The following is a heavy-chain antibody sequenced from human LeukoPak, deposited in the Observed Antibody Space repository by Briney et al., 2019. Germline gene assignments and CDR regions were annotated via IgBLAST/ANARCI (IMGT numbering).Heavy chain of an antibody. Sequence: SETLSLTCTVSGGSISSYYWSWIRQPPGKGLEWIGYIYYSGSTNYNPSLKSRVTISVDTSKNQFSLKLSSVTAADTAVYYCARDVGDGGPSLDYWGQGTLVTVSS. CDR3: ARDVGDGGPSLDY. V-gene: IGHV4-59*01. D-gene: IGHD2-21*01. J-gene: IGHJ4*02. CDR2: IYYSGST. CDR1: GGSISSYY.